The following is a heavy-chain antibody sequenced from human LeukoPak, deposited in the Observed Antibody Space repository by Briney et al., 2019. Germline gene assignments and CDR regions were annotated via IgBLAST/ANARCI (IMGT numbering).Heavy chain of an antibody. CDR1: GFNCRSYW. J-gene: IGHJ3*02. CDR3: ARDGELGSPADAFDI. Sequence: GGSLRLSCAASGFNCRSYWMTWVRQYPGKGLEWVANIKQDGSETYYADSVKGRFTISRDNAKRSLYLQMNSLRAEDTAVYYCARDGELGSPADAFDIWGQGTMVTVSS. D-gene: IGHD1-26*01. V-gene: IGHV3-7*01. CDR2: IKQDGSET.